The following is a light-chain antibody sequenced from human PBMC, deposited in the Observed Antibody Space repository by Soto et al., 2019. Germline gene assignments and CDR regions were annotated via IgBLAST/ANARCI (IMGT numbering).Light chain of an antibody. V-gene: IGLV2-14*03. CDR2: DVS. J-gene: IGLJ2*01. CDR1: SSDIGNYDF. Sequence: QAVVTQPASVSGSPGQSITISCTGTSSDIGNYDFVSWYQQVPGTAPKAMIYDVSSRPSGVSNRFSGSKSGNTTSLTITGLQAEDEDYYYCCSYTTSTSFILFGGGTKLTVL. CDR3: CSYTTSTSFIL.